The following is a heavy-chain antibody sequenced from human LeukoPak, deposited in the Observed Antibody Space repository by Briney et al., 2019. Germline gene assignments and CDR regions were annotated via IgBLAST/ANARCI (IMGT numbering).Heavy chain of an antibody. CDR3: ARGGTYYDILTGFSYYYYGMDV. CDR1: GGSISSYY. V-gene: IGHV4-59*01. J-gene: IGHJ6*02. Sequence: NPSETLSLTCTVSGGSISSYYWSWIRQPPGKGLEWIGYIYYSGSTNYNPSLKSRVTISVDTSKNQFSLKLSSVTAADTAVYYCARGGTYYDILTGFSYYYYGMDVWGQGATVTVSS. CDR2: IYYSGST. D-gene: IGHD3-9*01.